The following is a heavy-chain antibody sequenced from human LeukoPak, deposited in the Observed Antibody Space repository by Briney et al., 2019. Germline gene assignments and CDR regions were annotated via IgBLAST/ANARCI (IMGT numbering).Heavy chain of an antibody. D-gene: IGHD6-19*01. V-gene: IGHV3-23*01. CDR1: GFTFSSYG. CDR3: ATASSSGFDY. J-gene: IGHJ4*02. Sequence: GGSLRLSCAASGFTFSSYGMSWVRQAPGKGLEWVSAISGSGGSTYYADSVKGRFTISRDNSKNMLYLQMNSLRAEDTAVYYCATASSSGFDYWGQGTLVTVSS. CDR2: ISGSGGST.